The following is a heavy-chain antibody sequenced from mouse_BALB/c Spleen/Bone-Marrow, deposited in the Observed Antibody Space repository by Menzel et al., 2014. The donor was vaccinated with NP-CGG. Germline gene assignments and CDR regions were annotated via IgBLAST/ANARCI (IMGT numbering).Heavy chain of an antibody. D-gene: IGHD2-1*01. Sequence: LQQSGSELVRPGASVKLSCKASGYTFXNYWMHWVKQRPGQGLEWIGNIYPGSGTTNYDEKFKTKATLTVDTFSSTAYMQLSSLTSEDSAVYYCTKGNYFFDYWGQGTTLTVSS. V-gene: IGHV1S22*01. CDR1: GYTFXNYW. CDR3: TKGNYFFDY. CDR2: IYPGSGTT. J-gene: IGHJ2*01.